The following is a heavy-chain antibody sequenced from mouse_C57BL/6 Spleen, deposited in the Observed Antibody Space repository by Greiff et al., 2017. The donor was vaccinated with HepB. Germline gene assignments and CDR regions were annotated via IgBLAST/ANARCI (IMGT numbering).Heavy chain of an antibody. CDR1: GYTFTSYW. J-gene: IGHJ4*01. D-gene: IGHD2-3*01. CDR2: IDPNSGGT. V-gene: IGHV1-72*01. Sequence: VQLQQSGAELVKPGASVKLSCKASGYTFTSYWMHWVKQRPGRGLEWIGRIDPNSGGTKYNEKFKSKAKLTVDKPSSKAYMQLRSLTSEDSAVYYCATFYDGYDYAMDYWGQRTSVTVSS. CDR3: ATFYDGYDYAMDY.